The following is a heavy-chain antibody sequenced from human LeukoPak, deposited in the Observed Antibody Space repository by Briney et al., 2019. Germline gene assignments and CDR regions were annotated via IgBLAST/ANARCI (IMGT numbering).Heavy chain of an antibody. D-gene: IGHD3-10*02. Sequence: GGSLRLSCAASGFTFSNYSMNWVRQAPGKGLEWVSSISSLSNYIYYADSLKGRFTISRDNAKNSLYLQMNSLRAEDTAVYYCAELGITMIGGVWGKGTTVTISS. V-gene: IGHV3-21*01. CDR3: AELGITMIGGV. CDR2: ISSLSNYI. J-gene: IGHJ6*04. CDR1: GFTFSNYS.